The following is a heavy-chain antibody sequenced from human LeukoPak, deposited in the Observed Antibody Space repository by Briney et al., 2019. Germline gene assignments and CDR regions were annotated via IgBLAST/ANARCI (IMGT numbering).Heavy chain of an antibody. CDR1: GGSISSYY. CDR2: IYYCGST. Sequence: SETLSLTCTVSGGSISSYYWSWIRQPPVKGLEWIGYIYYCGSTNYNPSLKSRVTISVDTSKNQFSLKLSSVTAADTAVYYCARLGCSGGSCYDDYWGQGTLVTVSS. D-gene: IGHD2-15*01. V-gene: IGHV4-59*08. J-gene: IGHJ4*02. CDR3: ARLGCSGGSCYDDY.